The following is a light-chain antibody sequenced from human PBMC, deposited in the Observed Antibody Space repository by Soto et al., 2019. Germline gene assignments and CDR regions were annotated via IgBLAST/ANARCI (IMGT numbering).Light chain of an antibody. Sequence: QSALTQPASVSGSPGQSITISCTGTSSDIGGYNYVSWYQQHPGKAPKLVIYEVSNRPPGVSNRFSGSKSDNTASLTISGLQADDEADYYCNSYTSSSTLVVFGGGTKLTVL. CDR1: SSDIGGYNY. CDR2: EVS. V-gene: IGLV2-14*01. CDR3: NSYTSSSTLVV. J-gene: IGLJ2*01.